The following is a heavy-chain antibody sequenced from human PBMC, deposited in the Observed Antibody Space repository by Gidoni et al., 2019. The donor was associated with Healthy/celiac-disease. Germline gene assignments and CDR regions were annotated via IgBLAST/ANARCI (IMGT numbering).Heavy chain of an antibody. J-gene: IGHJ4*02. D-gene: IGHD3-10*01. CDR3: ARQTYYYGSGSYIDY. CDR1: GFPVSRNY. CDR2: MYSGGST. Sequence: EVQLVESGGGLVQPGGSLRLSCAASGFPVSRNYMSWVRQAPGKGLEWVSVMYSGGSTYYADSVKGRFTISRHNSKNTLYLQMNSLRAEDTAVYYCARQTYYYGSGSYIDYWGQGTLVTVSS. V-gene: IGHV3-53*04.